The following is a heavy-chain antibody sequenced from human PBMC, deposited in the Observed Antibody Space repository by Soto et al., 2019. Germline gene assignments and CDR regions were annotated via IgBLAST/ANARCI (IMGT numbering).Heavy chain of an antibody. V-gene: IGHV3-23*01. CDR1: GFTFSSYA. Sequence: EVQLLESGGGLVQPGGSLRLSCAASGFTFSSYAMSWVRQAPGKGLEWVSAISGSGGSTYYADSVKGRFTISRDNSKNTLYLQMDSLRAEDTAVYYCAKPSGAAPGAFDIWGQGTMVTVSS. D-gene: IGHD2-15*01. CDR3: AKPSGAAPGAFDI. CDR2: ISGSGGST. J-gene: IGHJ3*02.